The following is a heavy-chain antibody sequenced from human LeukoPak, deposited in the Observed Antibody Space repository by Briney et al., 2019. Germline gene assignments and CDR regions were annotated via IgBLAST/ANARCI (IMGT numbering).Heavy chain of an antibody. V-gene: IGHV4-4*07. CDR2: IYSGGST. J-gene: IGHJ6*02. CDR3: ATGRDADSARGYYDMDV. D-gene: IGHD5-24*01. Sequence: SETLSLTCTVSGGSITGHYWTWIRQPAGKGLEWIGRIYSGGSTNYNPPLKSRVTMSVDTSKNQFSVKLSPVTAADTAVYYCATGRDADSARGYYDMDVWGQGTTVTVSS. CDR1: GGSITGHY.